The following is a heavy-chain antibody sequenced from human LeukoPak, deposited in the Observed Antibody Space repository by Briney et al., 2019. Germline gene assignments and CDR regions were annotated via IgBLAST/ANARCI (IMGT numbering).Heavy chain of an antibody. Sequence: GGSLRLSCAASGFIFSSYDLKWVRQAPGKGLEWVSSISGSGANTYYIDSVKGRFTISRDNSKNTLYLQMNSLRAEDTALYFCAKDATGTSPYYYFYMDVWGKGTTVTVSS. CDR2: ISGSGANT. J-gene: IGHJ6*03. V-gene: IGHV3-23*01. CDR3: AKDATGTSPYYYFYMDV. D-gene: IGHD1-1*01. CDR1: GFIFSSYD.